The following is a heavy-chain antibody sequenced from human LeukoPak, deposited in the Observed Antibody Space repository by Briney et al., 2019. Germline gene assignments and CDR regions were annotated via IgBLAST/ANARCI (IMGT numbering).Heavy chain of an antibody. Sequence: GGSLRLSCVASGFTVSSYYMSWVRQAPGKGLEWASLLYTGGTTYYADSVEGRFTISRDDSKNTIYLQMNTLRAEDTAVYYCARGGVNYWNPRYWGQGTLVTVSS. CDR3: ARGGVNYWNPRY. CDR2: LYTGGTT. CDR1: GFTVSSYY. V-gene: IGHV3-53*01. D-gene: IGHD1-1*01. J-gene: IGHJ4*02.